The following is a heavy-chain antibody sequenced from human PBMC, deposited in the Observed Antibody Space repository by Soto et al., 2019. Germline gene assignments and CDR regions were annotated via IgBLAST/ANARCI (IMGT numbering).Heavy chain of an antibody. CDR3: TTNLGDN. CDR1: GLTFSNAW. J-gene: IGHJ4*01. V-gene: IGHV3-15*01. CDR2: IKSKANGGTA. Sequence: GGSLSLSCAASGLTFSNAWMNWVRQAPGKGLEWVGRIKSKANGGTADSAAPVKGRLIVSRDDSKNMLYLQMNNLTTEDTAVYYCTTNLGDNWGQGTLVTVSS.